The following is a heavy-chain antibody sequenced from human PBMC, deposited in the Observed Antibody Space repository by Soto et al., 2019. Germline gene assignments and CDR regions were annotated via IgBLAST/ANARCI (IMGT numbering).Heavy chain of an antibody. CDR1: GGSISRYY. D-gene: IGHD3-10*01. CDR2: IYYSGST. J-gene: IGHJ5*02. V-gene: IGHV4-59*01. Sequence: SETLSLTCTVSGGSISRYYWNWIRQPPGKGLEWIGYIYYSGSTNYNPSLKSQVTISVDTSKNQFSLKLSSVTAADTAVYYCARDPGSGSYYGWFDPWGQGTLVTVSS. CDR3: ARDPGSGSYYGWFDP.